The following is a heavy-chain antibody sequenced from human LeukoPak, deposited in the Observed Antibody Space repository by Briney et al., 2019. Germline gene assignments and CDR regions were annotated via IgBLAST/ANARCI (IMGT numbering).Heavy chain of an antibody. Sequence: GRSLSPSCALSGFTFSISGMQCVRQARGEWMGCVAFIRYDGSNKYYADSVKGRFTTSRDNSKNTPYLQMNSLRAEDTAVYYCAKDLGHDYGDYYYWGQGTLVTVSS. CDR2: IRYDGSNK. CDR3: AKDLGHDYGDYYY. J-gene: IGHJ4*02. V-gene: IGHV3-30*02. CDR1: GFTFSISG. D-gene: IGHD4-17*01.